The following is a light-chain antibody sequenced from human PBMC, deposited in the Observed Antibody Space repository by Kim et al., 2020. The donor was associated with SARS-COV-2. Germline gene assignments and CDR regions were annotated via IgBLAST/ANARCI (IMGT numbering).Light chain of an antibody. Sequence: GQSITISCTGTSRDVSGYNYVSWYQQQPGKAPKLMIYDVSKRPSGVSNRFSGSKSGNTASLTISGLQAEDEADYYCSSYTSSSTWVFGGGTQLTVL. CDR3: SSYTSSSTWV. CDR2: DVS. V-gene: IGLV2-14*04. CDR1: SRDVSGYNY. J-gene: IGLJ3*02.